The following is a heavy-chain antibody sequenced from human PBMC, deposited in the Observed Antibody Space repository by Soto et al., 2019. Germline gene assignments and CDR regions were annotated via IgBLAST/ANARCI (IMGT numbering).Heavy chain of an antibody. V-gene: IGHV3-33*01. J-gene: IGHJ6*02. CDR3: ARDRSSTLDGMDV. Sequence: GGSLRLSCAASGFLFSSYGMHWVRQAPGKGLEWVAITWYDGSNKYYGDSVKGRFTISGDNSKNTLYLQMNSLRAEDTAVYYCARDRSSTLDGMDVWGQGTTVTVSS. CDR1: GFLFSSYG. D-gene: IGHD6-13*01. CDR2: TWYDGSNK.